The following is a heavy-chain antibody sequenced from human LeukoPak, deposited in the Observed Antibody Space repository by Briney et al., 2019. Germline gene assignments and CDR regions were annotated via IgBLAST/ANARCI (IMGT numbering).Heavy chain of an antibody. J-gene: IGHJ6*03. CDR3: ARRGCGGGSCYQYYYYYMDV. Sequence: SETLSLTCTVSGGSISSSSYYWGWIRQPPWRGLDWIGSIYYSGSTYYIPSLKSRVTISVDTSKNQFSLKLSSVTAADTAVYYSARRGCGGGSCYQYYYYYMDVWGKGTKGTVSS. V-gene: IGHV4-39*01. CDR1: GGSISSSSYY. D-gene: IGHD2-15*01. CDR2: IYYSGST.